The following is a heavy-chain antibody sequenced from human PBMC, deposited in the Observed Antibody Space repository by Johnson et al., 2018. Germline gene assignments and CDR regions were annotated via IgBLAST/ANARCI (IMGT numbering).Heavy chain of an antibody. D-gene: IGHD2-21*02. Sequence: QVQLVQSGAEVKKPGASVKISCRTSGYTFTSYYIHWVRQAPGQGLEWLGIINPSGGSTTYAQKFQGRVSMTRDTSTRTVYMELSSRRSEDTAVFFCARDKFPYCGDDCSADGEGGLDVWGQGTTVTVSS. CDR3: ARDKFPYCGDDCSADGEGGLDV. CDR1: GYTFTSYY. J-gene: IGHJ6*02. CDR2: INPSGGST. V-gene: IGHV1-46*01.